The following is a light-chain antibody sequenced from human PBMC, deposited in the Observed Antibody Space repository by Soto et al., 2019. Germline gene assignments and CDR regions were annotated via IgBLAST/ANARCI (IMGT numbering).Light chain of an antibody. CDR3: CSYAGSRAL. CDR2: DVT. J-gene: IGLJ2*01. V-gene: IGLV2-11*01. CDR1: SSDVDGYNY. Sequence: QSALTQPRSVSGSPGQSVTISCTGTSSDVDGYNYVSWYQQYPGKAPKLVIYDVTKRPSEVPDRFSGSKSGKTASLTISGLQAEDEADYYCCSYAGSRALFGGETKVTVL.